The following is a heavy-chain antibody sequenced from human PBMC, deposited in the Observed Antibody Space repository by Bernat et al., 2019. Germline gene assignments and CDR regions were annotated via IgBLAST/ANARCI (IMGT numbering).Heavy chain of an antibody. Sequence: QLQLQESGPGLVKPSETLSLTCTVSGGSISSSSYYWGWIRQPPGKGLEWIGSIYYSGSTYYNPSLKSRVTISVDTSKNQFSLTLSSVTAADTAVYYCATLALGYCSSTSCYFDYWGQGTLVTVAS. J-gene: IGHJ4*02. CDR3: ATLALGYCSSTSCYFDY. CDR2: IYYSGST. V-gene: IGHV4-39*01. CDR1: GGSISSSSYY. D-gene: IGHD2-2*01.